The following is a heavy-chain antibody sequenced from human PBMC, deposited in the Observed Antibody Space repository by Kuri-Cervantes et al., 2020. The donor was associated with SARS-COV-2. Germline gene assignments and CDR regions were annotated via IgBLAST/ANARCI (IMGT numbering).Heavy chain of an antibody. CDR3: ARGATDISLVLVVMTGAAHYFDH. CDR1: GGSISSHD. Sequence: SETLSLTCTASGGSISSHDWSWIRQPPGKGLEWIGYIYYTGSTNYNPSLKSRVTISPDTSKNQFSLKLSSVTAADTAVYYCARGATDISLVLVVMTGAAHYFDHWGRGTLVTVSS. V-gene: IGHV4-59*11. D-gene: IGHD3-22*01. CDR2: IYYTGST. J-gene: IGHJ4*02.